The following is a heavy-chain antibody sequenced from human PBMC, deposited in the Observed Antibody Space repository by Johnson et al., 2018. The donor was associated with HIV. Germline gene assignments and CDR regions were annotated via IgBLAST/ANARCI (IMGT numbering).Heavy chain of an antibody. CDR3: ARGSSYYYDSSGSDAFDI. D-gene: IGHD3-22*01. V-gene: IGHV3-66*01. CDR2: IYSGGDT. J-gene: IGHJ3*02. CDR1: GFTLDDYR. Sequence: VQLVDSGGGVARPGGSLRLSCAASGFTLDDYRVHWVRQAPGKGLEWVSVIYSGGDTYYADSVKGPFTLPRDNSKNTLYLQRNSLRAGDTAVYYCARGSSYYYDSSGSDAFDIWGQGTMVTVSS.